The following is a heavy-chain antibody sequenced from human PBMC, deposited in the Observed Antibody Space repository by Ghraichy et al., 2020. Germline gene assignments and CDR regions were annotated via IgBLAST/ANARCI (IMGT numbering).Heavy chain of an antibody. CDR3: AKRGENWGHFDY. Sequence: GGSLILSCAASGFTFSSYAMNWVRQAPGKGLEWVSTISGSGGGTNYADSVKGRFTISRDNSKNTLYLQMNSLRAEDTAVYYCAKRGENWGHFDYWGQGTLVTVSS. D-gene: IGHD7-27*01. CDR1: GFTFSSYA. CDR2: ISGSGGGT. J-gene: IGHJ4*02. V-gene: IGHV3-23*01.